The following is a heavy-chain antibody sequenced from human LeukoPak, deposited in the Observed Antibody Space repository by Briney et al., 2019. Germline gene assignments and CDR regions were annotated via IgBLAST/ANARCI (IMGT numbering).Heavy chain of an antibody. CDR3: VRTRREAAIHNAFDI. V-gene: IGHV3-30*04. J-gene: IGHJ3*02. Sequence: PGESLRLSCVAYGFTFSTYALHWVRQAPGKGLEWVAVISYDGRHKYYADSVKGRCTISRDNSKNTVYLQMTSLRAEDTAVYYCVRTRREAAIHNAFDIWGQGTMVTVSS. CDR2: ISYDGRHK. D-gene: IGHD6-13*01. CDR1: GFTFSTYA.